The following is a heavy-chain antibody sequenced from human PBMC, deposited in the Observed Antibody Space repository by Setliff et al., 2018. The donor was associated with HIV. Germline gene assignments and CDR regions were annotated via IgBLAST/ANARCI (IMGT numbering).Heavy chain of an antibody. J-gene: IGHJ3*02. CDR2: IIPIFGTA. Sequence: ASVKVSCKASGGTFSSYAISWVRQAPGQGLEWMGGIIPIFGTANYAQKFQGRVTITADESTSTAYMELSSLRSEDTAVYYCARDTGHYYDSSGYPNAFDIWGQGTMVTV. CDR3: ARDTGHYYDSSGYPNAFDI. CDR1: GGTFSSYA. V-gene: IGHV1-69*13. D-gene: IGHD3-22*01.